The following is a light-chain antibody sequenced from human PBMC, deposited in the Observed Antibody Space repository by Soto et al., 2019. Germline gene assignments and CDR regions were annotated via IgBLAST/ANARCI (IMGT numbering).Light chain of an antibody. V-gene: IGKV1-5*01. CDR2: DAS. CDR1: QTISTW. J-gene: IGKJ5*01. Sequence: DIQMTPSPSSLSASVLYIVTITCRASQTISTWLAWYQQKPGKAPKLLIYDASSLHSGVPSRFSGSRSGTEFTLTISSLQADDFATYYCQQYNNYPINFGRGTRLEIK. CDR3: QQYNNYPIN.